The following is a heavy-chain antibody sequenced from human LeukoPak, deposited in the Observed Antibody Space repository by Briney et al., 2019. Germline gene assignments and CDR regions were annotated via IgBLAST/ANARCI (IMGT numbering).Heavy chain of an antibody. Sequence: GASVKVSCKASGYTFTTYAMYWVRQAPGQRPEWIGYTYTDGWKTKYSQKFQDRVAITRDTSASTVYLDLSRLTSEDTALYYCARGSGEGLDYWGQGTLVTVSS. V-gene: IGHV1-3*04. CDR3: ARGSGEGLDY. J-gene: IGHJ4*02. CDR1: GYTFTTYA. CDR2: TYTDGWKT. D-gene: IGHD6-19*01.